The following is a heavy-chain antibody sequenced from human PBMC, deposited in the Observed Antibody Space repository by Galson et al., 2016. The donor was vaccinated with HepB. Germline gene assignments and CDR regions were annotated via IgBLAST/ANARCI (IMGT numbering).Heavy chain of an antibody. V-gene: IGHV6-1*01. CDR3: ARATDYGDYANGMDV. Sequence: SAIPGDSVSRNGVTWNWIRQSPSRGLEWLGRTYYMSNWDYDYAVSVNSRITIIPDTSRNQFSLYLRSVTPEDTAVYYCARATDYGDYANGMDVWDGGTMVTVTS. D-gene: IGHD4-17*01. J-gene: IGHJ6*04. CDR1: GDSVSRNGVT. CDR2: TYYMSNWDY.